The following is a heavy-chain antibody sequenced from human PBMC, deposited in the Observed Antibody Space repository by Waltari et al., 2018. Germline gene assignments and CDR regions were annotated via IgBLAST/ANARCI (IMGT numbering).Heavy chain of an antibody. CDR3: ARDRLNYEA. CDR2: IYYSGST. Sequence: QVQLQESGPGLVKPSETLSLTCTVSGGSISSYYWSWIRQPPGKGLEWIGYIYYSGSTNYNPSLKSRVTISVDTSKNQFSLKLSSVTAADTAVYYCARDRLNYEAWDQGTLVTVSS. V-gene: IGHV4-59*01. J-gene: IGHJ4*02. D-gene: IGHD1-7*01. CDR1: GGSISSYY.